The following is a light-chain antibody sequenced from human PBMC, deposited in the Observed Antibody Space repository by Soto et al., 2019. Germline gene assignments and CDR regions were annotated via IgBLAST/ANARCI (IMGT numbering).Light chain of an antibody. J-gene: IGKJ1*01. CDR1: RGLSDTN. CDR3: QQYDVSPQT. CDR2: DSS. Sequence: EIVLTQSPGTLSLSPWEGATLSCRASRGLSDTNLAWYQQKPGQAPSLLLYDSSRRAPGVPHRFSGSGSGTDFTLTISSVEPDDFAVYYCQQYDVSPQTFGRGSRVEMK. V-gene: IGKV3-20*01.